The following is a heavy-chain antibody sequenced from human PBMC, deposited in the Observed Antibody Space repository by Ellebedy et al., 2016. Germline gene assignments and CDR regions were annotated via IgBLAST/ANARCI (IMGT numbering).Heavy chain of an antibody. V-gene: IGHV3-7*04. D-gene: IGHD2-21*01. CDR2: IKQDGGEK. J-gene: IGHJ4*02. CDR1: GFTFSSYW. CDR3: ARDDFLF. Sequence: GESLKISCAASGFTFSSYWMSWVRQAPGKGLEWVANIKQDGGEKYYVDSVQGRFTISRDNAKNSLYLQMNTLRAEDTAVYYCARDDFLFWGQGTLVTVSS.